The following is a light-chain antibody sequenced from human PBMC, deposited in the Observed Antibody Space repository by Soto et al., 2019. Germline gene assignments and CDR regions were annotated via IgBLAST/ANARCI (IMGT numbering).Light chain of an antibody. CDR1: SSDVGGYNY. V-gene: IGLV2-14*01. CDR2: DVS. Sequence: QSALTQPASVSGSPGQSITISCTGTSSDVGGYNYVSWYQQHPGKAPKLMIYDVSNRPSGVSNRFSGSKSGNTASLTISGLQAEDEADYYCSSYTSSSTPGGVFGGGTQLTV. CDR3: SSYTSSSTPGGV. J-gene: IGLJ2*01.